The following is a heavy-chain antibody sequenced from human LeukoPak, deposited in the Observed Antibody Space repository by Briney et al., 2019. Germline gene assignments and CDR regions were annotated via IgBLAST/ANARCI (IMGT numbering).Heavy chain of an antibody. CDR3: AREELGSSLGFDP. D-gene: IGHD3-16*01. V-gene: IGHV3-30*03. Sequence: GGSLRLSCAASGFTFNNYGMHWVRQAPGKGLEWVAVISFDGSNKYYADSVKGRFTISRDNSKNTLYLQMNSLRAEDTAVYYCAREELGSSLGFDPWGQGTLVTVSS. J-gene: IGHJ5*02. CDR2: ISFDGSNK. CDR1: GFTFNNYG.